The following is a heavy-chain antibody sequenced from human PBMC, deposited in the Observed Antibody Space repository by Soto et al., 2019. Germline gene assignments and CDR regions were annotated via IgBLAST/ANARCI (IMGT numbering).Heavy chain of an antibody. D-gene: IGHD5-12*01. CDR1: GGSISNYY. CDR3: ARERREEIHDGYDIDY. Sequence: PSETLSLTCTVSGGSISNYYWIWIRQPAGKGLEWIGRIYTSGSTDYNPSLKSRVTISIDTSKNQFSLKVTSMTAADTAVYYCARERREEIHDGYDIDYWGQGTLVTVSS. V-gene: IGHV4-4*07. CDR2: IYTSGST. J-gene: IGHJ4*02.